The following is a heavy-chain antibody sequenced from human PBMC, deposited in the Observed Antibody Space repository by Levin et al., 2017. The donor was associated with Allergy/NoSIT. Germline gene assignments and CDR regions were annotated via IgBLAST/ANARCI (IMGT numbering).Heavy chain of an antibody. CDR1: GFTFSSYG. J-gene: IGHJ3*02. V-gene: IGHV3-30*03. Sequence: GESLKISCAASGFTFSSYGMHWVRQAPGKGLEWVAVISYDGSNKYYADSVKGRFTISRDNSKNTLYLQMNSLRAEDTAVYYCAGYDILTISDAFDIWGQGTMVTVSS. CDR3: AGYDILTISDAFDI. D-gene: IGHD3-9*01. CDR2: ISYDGSNK.